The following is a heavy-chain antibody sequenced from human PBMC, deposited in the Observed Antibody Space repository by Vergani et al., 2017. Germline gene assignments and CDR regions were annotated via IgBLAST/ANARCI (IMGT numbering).Heavy chain of an antibody. D-gene: IGHD2-2*01. CDR2: ISGSGGST. CDR1: GFTFSSYA. Sequence: EVQLLESGGGLVQPGGSLRLSCAASGFTFSSYAMSWVRQAPGKGLEWVSAISGSGGSTYYADSVKGRFTISRDNSKNTLYLQMNSLRAEDTAVYYCAKDVCIVVVPAAIGFGYWRQGSLVTVSS. CDR3: AKDVCIVVVPAAIGFGY. V-gene: IGHV3-23*01. J-gene: IGHJ4*02.